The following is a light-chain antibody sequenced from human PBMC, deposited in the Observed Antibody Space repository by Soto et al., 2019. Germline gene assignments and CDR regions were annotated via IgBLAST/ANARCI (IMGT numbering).Light chain of an antibody. CDR1: QSVRSNY. J-gene: IGKJ2*01. CDR2: GAS. CDR3: QQYGGSPPLYT. V-gene: IGKV3-20*01. Sequence: EIVLTQSPGTLSLSPGEKATLSCRASQSVRSNYLAWYQQRPGQAPRLLISGASSRATGIPERFSGSGSGTDVTLTISRLEPEDFAVYYCQQYGGSPPLYTFGQGTKLEIK.